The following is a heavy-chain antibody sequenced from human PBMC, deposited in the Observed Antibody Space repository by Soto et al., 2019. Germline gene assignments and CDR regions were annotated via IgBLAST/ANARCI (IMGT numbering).Heavy chain of an antibody. Sequence: EVQLVESGGGLVKPGGSLRLSCAASGFTFSSYTIHWVRQAPGKGLEWVSSISSGGSDVYYADSVKGRFTMSRDNAKNSRDLQMNSPRAEETAVYDRARGRANPTDYWGQGTLVPVSS. CDR1: GFTFSSYT. D-gene: IGHD4-17*01. J-gene: IGHJ4*02. CDR2: ISSGGSDV. CDR3: ARGRANPTDY. V-gene: IGHV3-21*01.